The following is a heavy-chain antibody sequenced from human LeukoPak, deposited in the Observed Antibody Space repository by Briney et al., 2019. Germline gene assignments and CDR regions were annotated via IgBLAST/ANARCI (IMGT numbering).Heavy chain of an antibody. CDR3: ATQDRYGSINWFDP. CDR1: GGSFSGYY. CDR2: INHSGST. D-gene: IGHD6-13*01. J-gene: IGHJ5*02. V-gene: IGHV4-34*01. Sequence: PSETLSLTCAVYGGSFSGYYWSWIRQPPGKGLEWIGEINHSGSTNYNPSLKSRVTISVDTSKNQFSLKLISVTAADTAVYYCATQDRYGSINWFDPWGQGNLVTVSS.